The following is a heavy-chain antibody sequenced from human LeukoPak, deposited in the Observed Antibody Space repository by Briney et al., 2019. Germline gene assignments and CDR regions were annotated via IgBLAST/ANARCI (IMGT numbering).Heavy chain of an antibody. Sequence: PGGSLRLSCAASGFTFSSYSMNWVRQAPGKGLEWVSSTSSSSYIYYSDSVKGRFTISRDNAKNSLYLQMNSLRAEDTAVYYCARDIAARLFYYHYYMDVWGKGTTVTVSS. CDR2: TSSSSYI. J-gene: IGHJ6*03. CDR3: ARDIAARLFYYHYYMDV. D-gene: IGHD6-6*01. V-gene: IGHV3-21*01. CDR1: GFTFSSYS.